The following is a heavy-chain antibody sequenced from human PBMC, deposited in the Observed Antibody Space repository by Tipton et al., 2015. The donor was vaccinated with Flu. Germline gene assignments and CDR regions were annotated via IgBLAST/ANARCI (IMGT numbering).Heavy chain of an antibody. Sequence: QLVQSGAELKKPGASVKVSCQGSGYSFTAHYMHWVRQAPGQGLEWMGWINANDNGTRYPQKFQGRVSVTRDTSISTVYMELSRLSSDDTPVYYCARDGAGYNGAFDMWGQGTMVTVSS. D-gene: IGHD5-24*01. V-gene: IGHV1-2*02. CDR2: INANDNGT. J-gene: IGHJ3*02. CDR3: ARDGAGYNGAFDM. CDR1: GYSFTAHY.